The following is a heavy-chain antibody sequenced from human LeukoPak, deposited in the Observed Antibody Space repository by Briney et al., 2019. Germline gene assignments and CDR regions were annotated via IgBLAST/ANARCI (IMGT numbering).Heavy chain of an antibody. Sequence: PGGSLRLSCAASGFTLTSYAMIWVRQAPGKGLEWVSALSANGGSTYYADSVKGRFTISRDHSKNTLYLQMNSLRAEDTAVYYCAKRRDGMDVWGQGTTVTVSS. CDR1: GFTLTSYA. CDR2: LSANGGST. V-gene: IGHV3-23*01. CDR3: AKRRDGMDV. J-gene: IGHJ6*02.